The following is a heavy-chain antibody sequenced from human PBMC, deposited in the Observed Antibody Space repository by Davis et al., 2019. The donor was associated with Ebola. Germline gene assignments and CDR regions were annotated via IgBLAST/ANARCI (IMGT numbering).Heavy chain of an antibody. CDR2: ISSSGSTI. V-gene: IGHV3-11*01. CDR3: ARGGITIFGVVIIHAFDI. Sequence: GESLKISCVASGFTVSSDYMSWIRQAPGKGLEWVSYISSSGSTIYYADSVKGRFTISRDNAKNSLYLQMNSLRAEDTAVYYCARGGITIFGVVIIHAFDIWGQGTMVTVSS. CDR1: GFTVSSDY. D-gene: IGHD3-3*01. J-gene: IGHJ3*02.